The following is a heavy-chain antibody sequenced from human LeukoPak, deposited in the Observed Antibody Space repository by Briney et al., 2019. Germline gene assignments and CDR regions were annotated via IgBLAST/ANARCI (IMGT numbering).Heavy chain of an antibody. CDR1: GFTFSNYA. J-gene: IGHJ2*01. CDR3: ARDRWPSMNTVTVSPPTDWYFDL. V-gene: IGHV3-30*04. D-gene: IGHD4-17*01. CDR2: ISYDATNK. Sequence: PGGSLRLSCAASGFTFSNYAMHWVRQAPGKGLEWVAIISYDATNKFFADSVKDRFTISRDNSKSTLFLQMNCLRPEDTAVYYCARDRWPSMNTVTVSPPTDWYFDLWGRGTLVTVSS.